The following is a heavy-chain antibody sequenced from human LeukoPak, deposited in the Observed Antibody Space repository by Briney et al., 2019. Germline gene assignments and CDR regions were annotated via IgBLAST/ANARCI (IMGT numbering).Heavy chain of an antibody. J-gene: IGHJ6*02. V-gene: IGHV4-59*01. Sequence: SETLSLTCTVSGGSISSYYWSWIRQPPGKGLEWIGYIYYSGSTNYNPSLKSRVTISVDTSKNQFSLKLSSVTAADTAVYYCVRESIEMATITGYYYYYGMDVWGQGTTVTVSS. CDR2: IYYSGST. CDR3: VRESIEMATITGYYYYYGMDV. CDR1: GGSISSYY. D-gene: IGHD5-24*01.